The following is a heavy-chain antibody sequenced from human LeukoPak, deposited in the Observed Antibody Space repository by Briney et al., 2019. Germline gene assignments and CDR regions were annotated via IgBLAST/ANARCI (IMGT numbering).Heavy chain of an antibody. V-gene: IGHV3-30*04. D-gene: IGHD6-13*01. Sequence: PGGSLRLSCAASGFTFSSYAMHWVRQAPGKGLEWVAVISYDGSNKYYADSVKGRFTISRDNSKNTLYLQMNSLRAEDTAVYYCARDIAQQLVRSRNYYYYMDVWGKGTTVTVSS. CDR1: GFTFSSYA. J-gene: IGHJ6*03. CDR2: ISYDGSNK. CDR3: ARDIAQQLVRSRNYYYYMDV.